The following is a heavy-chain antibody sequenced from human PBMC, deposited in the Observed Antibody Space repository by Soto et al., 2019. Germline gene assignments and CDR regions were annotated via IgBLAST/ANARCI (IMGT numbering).Heavy chain of an antibody. CDR3: AKGLVGRHDSSGYVPDY. Sequence: GGSLRLSCAASGFTFSSYAMSWVRQAPGKGLEWVSAISGSGGSTYYADSVKGRFTIPRDNSKNTLYLQMNSLRAEDTAVYYCAKGLVGRHDSSGYVPDYWGQGTLVTVSS. D-gene: IGHD3-22*01. J-gene: IGHJ4*02. CDR2: ISGSGGST. CDR1: GFTFSSYA. V-gene: IGHV3-23*01.